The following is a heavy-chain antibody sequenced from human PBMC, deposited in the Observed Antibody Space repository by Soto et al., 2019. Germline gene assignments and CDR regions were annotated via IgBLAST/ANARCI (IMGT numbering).Heavy chain of an antibody. CDR1: GFTFSNAW. J-gene: IGHJ6*02. CDR3: THHYYDSSGYYRYYYYYGMDV. V-gene: IGHV3-15*01. D-gene: IGHD3-22*01. CDR2: IKSKTDGGTT. Sequence: GVSLRLSCTASGFTFSNAWMSWVRQAPGKGLEWVGRIKSKTDGGTTDYAAPVKGRFTISRDDSKNTLYLQMNSLKTEDTAWYYCTHHYYDSSGYYRYYYYYGMDVWGQGTTVTVSS.